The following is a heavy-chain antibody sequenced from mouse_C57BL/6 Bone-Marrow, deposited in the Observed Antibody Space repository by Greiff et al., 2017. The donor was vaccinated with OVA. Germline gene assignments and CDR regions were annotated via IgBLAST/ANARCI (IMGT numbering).Heavy chain of an antibody. V-gene: IGHV1-26*01. CDR3: ARSDYYGSSPFDY. Sequence: VQLQQSGPELVKPGASVKISCKASGYTFTDYSMNWVKQSPGKSLEWIGDINPNNGGTSYNQKFKGKATLTVDKSSSTAYMELRSLTSEDSAVYDCARSDYYGSSPFDYWGQGTTLTVSS. CDR1: GYTFTDYS. CDR2: INPNNGGT. D-gene: IGHD1-1*01. J-gene: IGHJ2*01.